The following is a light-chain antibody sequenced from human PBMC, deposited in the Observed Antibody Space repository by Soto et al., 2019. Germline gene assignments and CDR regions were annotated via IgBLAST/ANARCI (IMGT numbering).Light chain of an antibody. CDR1: QSVSSY. J-gene: IGKJ5*01. V-gene: IGKV3-11*01. CDR3: QQRSNWPFT. Sequence: EIVLTQSPATLSLSPGERATLSCRASQSVSSYLAWYQQKPGQAPRPLIYDASNRATGIPARFSGSGSVTDFTLTISSLEPEDFAVYYCQQRSNWPFTFGQGTRLEIK. CDR2: DAS.